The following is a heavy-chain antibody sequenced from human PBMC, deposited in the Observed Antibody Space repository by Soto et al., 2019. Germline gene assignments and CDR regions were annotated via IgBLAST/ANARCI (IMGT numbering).Heavy chain of an antibody. Sequence: GGSLRLSCAASGFTFSSYAMSWVRQAPGKGLEWVSAISGSGGSTYYADSVKGRFTISRDNSKNTLYLQMNSLRAEDTAVYYCAKDKQWLAKGYYYYYMDVWGKGTTVTVSS. V-gene: IGHV3-23*01. J-gene: IGHJ6*03. CDR2: ISGSGGST. D-gene: IGHD6-19*01. CDR1: GFTFSSYA. CDR3: AKDKQWLAKGYYYYYMDV.